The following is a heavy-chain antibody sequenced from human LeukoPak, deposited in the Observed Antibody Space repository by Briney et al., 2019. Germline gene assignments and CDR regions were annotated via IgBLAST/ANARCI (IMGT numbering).Heavy chain of an antibody. CDR2: VYYSGST. Sequence: PSETLSLTCTVSGGSISSDTYYWGWIRQPPGKGLEWIGSVYYSGSTYYNPSLKSRVTISVDTFKNQLSLKVTSVTAADTAVYYCARHPRDRATTYFDYWGQGTLVTVSS. D-gene: IGHD5-24*01. CDR3: ARHPRDRATTYFDY. J-gene: IGHJ4*02. CDR1: GGSISSDTYY. V-gene: IGHV4-39*01.